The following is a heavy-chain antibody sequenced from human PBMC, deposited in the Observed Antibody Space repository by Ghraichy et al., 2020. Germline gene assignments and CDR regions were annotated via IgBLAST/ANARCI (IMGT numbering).Heavy chain of an antibody. CDR1: GFTLSISW. V-gene: IGHV3-7*03. CDR2: INQDGSEK. Sequence: GGSLRLSCAASGFTLSISWMTWVRQAPGKGLEWVANINQDGSEKKYVDSVKGRFTISRDNAKNSVYLQMNSLRAEDTALYYCARGRSSSWYTNYKFYSGMDVWGQGTTVSVSS. CDR3: ARGRSSSWYTNYKFYSGMDV. D-gene: IGHD6-13*01. J-gene: IGHJ6*02.